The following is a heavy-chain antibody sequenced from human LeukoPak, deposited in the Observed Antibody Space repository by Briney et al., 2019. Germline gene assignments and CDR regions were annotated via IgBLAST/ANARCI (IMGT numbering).Heavy chain of an antibody. D-gene: IGHD2-15*01. CDR2: IYYSGST. V-gene: IGHV4-39*07. Sequence: SETLSLTCTVSGGSISSSSYYWGWIRQPPGKGLEWIGSIYYSGSTYYNPSLKSRVTISVDTSKNQFSLKLSSVTAADTAVYYCARGGYCSGGSRYSDYFDYWGQGTLVTVSS. CDR1: GGSISSSSYY. J-gene: IGHJ4*02. CDR3: ARGGYCSGGSRYSDYFDY.